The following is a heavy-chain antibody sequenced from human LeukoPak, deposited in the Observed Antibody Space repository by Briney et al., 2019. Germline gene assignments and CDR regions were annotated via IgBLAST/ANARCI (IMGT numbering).Heavy chain of an antibody. J-gene: IGHJ5*02. V-gene: IGHV3-23*01. CDR2: ISGSGGST. CDR3: AKDYEPLVGVHRWGDWFDP. D-gene: IGHD1-26*01. Sequence: PGGSLRLSCAASGFTVSNKYMTWVRQAPGKGLEWVSAISGSGGSTYYADSVKGRFTISRDNSKNTLYLQMNSLRAEDTAVYYCAKDYEPLVGVHRWGDWFDPWGQGTLVTVSS. CDR1: GFTVSNKY.